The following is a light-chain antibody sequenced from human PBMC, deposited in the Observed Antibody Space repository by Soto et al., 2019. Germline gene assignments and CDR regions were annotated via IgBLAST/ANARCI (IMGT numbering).Light chain of an antibody. CDR3: QQRRNWIT. CDR2: DAS. CDR1: QSVSSY. V-gene: IGKV3-11*01. J-gene: IGKJ3*01. Sequence: EIVLTQSPATLSLSPGERATLSCRASQSVSSYLAWYQQKPGQAPRLLIYDASNRATVIPARFSGSGSGTDFTFTISRLEPEDFAVYYCQQRRNWITFGPGTKVDIK.